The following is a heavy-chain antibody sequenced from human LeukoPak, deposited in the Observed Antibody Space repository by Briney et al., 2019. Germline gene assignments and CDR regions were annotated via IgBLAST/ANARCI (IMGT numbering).Heavy chain of an antibody. Sequence: QPGGSLRLSCAASGFTFDDYAMHWVRQAPGKGLEWVSLISGDGATTYYAASVKGRFTISRDNKKNVLYLQMNNLGTGDTALFYCAKDLSSVFDALNIWGQGTLVTVSS. D-gene: IGHD3-10*01. J-gene: IGHJ3*02. CDR3: AKDLSSVFDALNI. CDR1: GFTFDDYA. V-gene: IGHV3-43*02. CDR2: ISGDGATT.